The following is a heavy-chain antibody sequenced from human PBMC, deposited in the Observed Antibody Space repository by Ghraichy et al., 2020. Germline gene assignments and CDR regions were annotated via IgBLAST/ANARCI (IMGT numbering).Heavy chain of an antibody. V-gene: IGHV5-51*01. J-gene: IGHJ4*02. CDR1: GYSFPSSW. D-gene: IGHD4-17*01. CDR2: IYPFDSDT. Sequence: GESLNISCQGSGYSFPSSWIGWVRQMLGKGLEWMGVIYPFDSDTRYSPSFRGQITISADKLISTAYLQWTSLKASDTAIYFCARLGDYGRILWGQGTPVIVSS. CDR3: ARLGDYGRIL.